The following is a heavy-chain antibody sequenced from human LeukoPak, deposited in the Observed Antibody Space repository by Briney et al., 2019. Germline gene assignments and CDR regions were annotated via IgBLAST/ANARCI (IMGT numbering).Heavy chain of an antibody. V-gene: IGHV4-59*12. CDR1: GGSISSYY. D-gene: IGHD1-26*01. CDR2: IYYSGST. CDR3: ARDTGGSYYLYDY. Sequence: SETLSLTCTVSGGSISSYYWSWIRQPPGKGLEWIGYIYYSGSTNYNPSLKSRVTISVDTSKNQFSLKLSSVTAADTAVYYCARDTGGSYYLYDYWGQGTLVTVSS. J-gene: IGHJ4*02.